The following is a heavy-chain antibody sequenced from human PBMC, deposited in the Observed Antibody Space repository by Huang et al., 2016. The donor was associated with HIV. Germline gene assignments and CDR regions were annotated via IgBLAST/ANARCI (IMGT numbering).Heavy chain of an antibody. V-gene: IGHV3-30*18. CDR1: GFTFSGYG. J-gene: IGHJ4*02. Sequence: QVHLVESGGGVVQPGRSLRLSCAASGFTFSGYGMHWVRQAPGKGLEWVAVITLDGKNKDYADSVGGRFTGSRDNSQNTVSLQMNTLRAEDTAVYYCAKDNDLYYFDYWGQGTLVTVSS. CDR3: AKDNDLYYFDY. CDR2: ITLDGKNK. D-gene: IGHD1-1*01.